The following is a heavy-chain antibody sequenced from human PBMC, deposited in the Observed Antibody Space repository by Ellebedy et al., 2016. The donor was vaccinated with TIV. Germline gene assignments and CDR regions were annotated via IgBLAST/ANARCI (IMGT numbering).Heavy chain of an antibody. V-gene: IGHV1-2*02. CDR2: IDPNSGDT. D-gene: IGHD2-2*01. CDR1: GYTFTGYY. Sequence: AASVKVSCKTSGYTFTGYYIHWVRQAPGQGLEWMGWIDPNSGDTNYGQKFQGRVTLTRDTSITTAYMEMSRLRSDDTAVYYCARDFWYGQSTSTRAGDYWGQGTLVTVSS. J-gene: IGHJ4*02. CDR3: ARDFWYGQSTSTRAGDY.